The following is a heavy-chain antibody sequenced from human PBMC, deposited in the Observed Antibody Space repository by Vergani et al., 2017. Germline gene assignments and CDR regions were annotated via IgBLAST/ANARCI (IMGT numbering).Heavy chain of an antibody. D-gene: IGHD1-1*01. Sequence: QVQLQQWGAGLLKPSETLSLTCAVYGGSFSGYYWSWIRQPPGKGLEWIGEINHSGSTNYNPSLKSRVIISVDKSKNQFSLKLSSVTAADTAVYYCAREPNWHDGGNWGQGTLVTVSS. CDR2: INHSGST. J-gene: IGHJ4*02. CDR1: GGSFSGYY. CDR3: AREPNWHDGGN. V-gene: IGHV4-34*01.